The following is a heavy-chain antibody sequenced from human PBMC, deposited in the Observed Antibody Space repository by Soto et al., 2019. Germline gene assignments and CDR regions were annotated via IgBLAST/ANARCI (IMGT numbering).Heavy chain of an antibody. V-gene: IGHV3-15*05. CDR3: TTLPLDF. J-gene: IGHJ4*02. Sequence: VQLVESGGGLVNPGGSIIISCAASGFNFSNAWMSWVRQVPGKGLEWVGRIKSKTDGGTADFAAPVKGRFILSRDDSKNTLYLQMNSLKTEDSAVYYCTTLPLDFWGQGTLVTVSS. CDR2: IKSKTDGGTA. CDR1: GFNFSNAW.